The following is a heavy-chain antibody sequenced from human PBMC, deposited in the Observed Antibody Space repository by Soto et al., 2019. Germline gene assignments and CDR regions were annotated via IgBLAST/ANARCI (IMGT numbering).Heavy chain of an antibody. D-gene: IGHD5-18*01. V-gene: IGHV1-69*06. CDR3: ARGYSYGYLGHYYYGMDV. Sequence: ASVKVSCKASGGTFSSYAISWVRQAPGQGLEWMGGIIPIFGTANCAQKFQGRVTITADKSTSTAYMELSSLRSEDTAVYYCARGYSYGYLGHYYYGMDVCGQGTTVTVSS. CDR1: GGTFSSYA. CDR2: IIPIFGTA. J-gene: IGHJ6*02.